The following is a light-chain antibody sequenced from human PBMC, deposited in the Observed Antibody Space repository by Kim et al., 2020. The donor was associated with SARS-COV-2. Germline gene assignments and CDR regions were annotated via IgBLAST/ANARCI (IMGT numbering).Light chain of an antibody. V-gene: IGKV1-17*01. CDR2: GAS. CDR1: QDIRND. J-gene: IGKJ5*01. Sequence: ASVGYRVTISCRASQDIRNDLGWYQQNPGGAPKSLIYGASSLQSGVPSRFSGSGSGTEFTLTISSVQPEDFATYFCLQHSTYPITFGQGTRLEIK. CDR3: LQHSTYPIT.